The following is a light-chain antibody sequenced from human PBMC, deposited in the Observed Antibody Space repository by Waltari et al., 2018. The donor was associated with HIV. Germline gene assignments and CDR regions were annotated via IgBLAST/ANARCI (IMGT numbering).Light chain of an antibody. CDR3: AAWDDSLNGYV. Sequence: QSVLTQPPSVSEAPRQRVTISCSGSSSNIGNNAVNLYQQVPGKAPKLLIYYDDLLSSGVSDRFSGSKSGTAASLAIRGLQSEDEADYYCAAWDDSLNGYVFGSGTKVTVL. CDR1: SSNIGNNA. V-gene: IGLV1-36*01. J-gene: IGLJ1*01. CDR2: YDD.